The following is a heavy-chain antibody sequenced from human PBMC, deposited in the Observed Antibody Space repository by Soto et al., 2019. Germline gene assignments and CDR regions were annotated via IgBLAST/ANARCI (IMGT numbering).Heavy chain of an antibody. CDR2: IDPSDSYT. CDR1: GYSFTSYW. V-gene: IGHV5-10-1*01. D-gene: IGHD5-18*01. J-gene: IGHJ4*02. CDR3: ASSQRGYSYGVDY. Sequence: GESLKISCKGSGYSFTSYWISWVRQMPWKCLEWMWRIDPSDSYTNYSPSFQGHVTISADKSISTAYLQWSSLKASDTAMYYCASSQRGYSYGVDYWGQGTLVTVSS.